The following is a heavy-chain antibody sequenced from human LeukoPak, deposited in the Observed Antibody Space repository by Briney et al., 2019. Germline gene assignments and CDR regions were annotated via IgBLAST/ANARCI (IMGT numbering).Heavy chain of an antibody. J-gene: IGHJ5*02. V-gene: IGHV1-69*13. CDR2: LIPIFGTA. Sequence: VKVSCKASGGTFSSYAISWVRQAPGQGLEWMGGLIPIFGTANYAQKFQGRVTITADESTSTAYMELSSLRSEDTAVYYCARDYCSSTSCYGGSWNWFDPWGQGTLVTVSS. CDR1: GGTFSSYA. D-gene: IGHD2-2*01. CDR3: ARDYCSSTSCYGGSWNWFDP.